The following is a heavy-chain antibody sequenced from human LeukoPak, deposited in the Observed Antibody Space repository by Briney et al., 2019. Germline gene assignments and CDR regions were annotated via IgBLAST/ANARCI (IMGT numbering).Heavy chain of an antibody. J-gene: IGHJ5*02. Sequence: PSETLSLTCTVSGGSISSYYWTWIRQPPGKGLEWIGYIYYSGNTDYNPSLKSRVSISLDTSKNQFSLKLSSVTAADTAVYYCARAYYDFWSGSNWFDPWGQGTLVTVSS. CDR3: ARAYYDFWSGSNWFDP. D-gene: IGHD3-3*01. CDR2: IYYSGNT. V-gene: IGHV4-59*08. CDR1: GGSISSYY.